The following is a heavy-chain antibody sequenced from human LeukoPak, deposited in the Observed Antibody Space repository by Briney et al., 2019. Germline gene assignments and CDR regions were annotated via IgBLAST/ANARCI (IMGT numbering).Heavy chain of an antibody. CDR3: ARVEGSAATTGD. Sequence: ASVKVSCKASGYTFTDYYIHWVRQAPGQGPEWMGWISPKSGGTIYAQKFRGRFTMTRDTSIATAYMELSSLRMDDTAVYYCARVEGSAATTGDWGQGTLVTVSS. CDR2: ISPKSGGT. V-gene: IGHV1-2*02. CDR1: GYTFTDYY. D-gene: IGHD1-7*01. J-gene: IGHJ4*02.